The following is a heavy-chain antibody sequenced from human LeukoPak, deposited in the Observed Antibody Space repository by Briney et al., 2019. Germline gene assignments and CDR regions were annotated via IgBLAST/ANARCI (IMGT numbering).Heavy chain of an antibody. J-gene: IGHJ4*02. V-gene: IGHV3-11*01. CDR2: ISSSGSTI. CDR3: ARGQLDYYGSGTPGY. CDR1: GFTFSSYA. Sequence: PGGSLRLSCAASGFTFSSYAMSWIRQAPGKGLEWVSYISSSGSTIYYADSVKGRFTISRDNAKNSLYLQMNSLRAEDTAVYYCARGQLDYYGSGTPGYWGQGTLVTVSS. D-gene: IGHD3-10*01.